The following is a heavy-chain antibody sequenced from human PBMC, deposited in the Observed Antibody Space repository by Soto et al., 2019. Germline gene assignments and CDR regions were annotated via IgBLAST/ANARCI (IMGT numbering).Heavy chain of an antibody. CDR1: GFTFSSYS. D-gene: IGHD3-9*01. CDR2: ISSSSSYI. Sequence: PGVSLRLSCAASGFTFSSYSMNWVRQAPGKGLEWVSSISSSSSYIYYADSVKGRFTISRDNAKNSLYLQMNSLRAEDTAVYYCARVPTYYDILTGYNDPYYFDYWGQGTLVTVSS. CDR3: ARVPTYYDILTGYNDPYYFDY. J-gene: IGHJ4*02. V-gene: IGHV3-21*04.